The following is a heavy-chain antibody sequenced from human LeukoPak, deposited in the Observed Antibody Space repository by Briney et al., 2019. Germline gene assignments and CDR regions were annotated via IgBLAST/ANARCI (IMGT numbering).Heavy chain of an antibody. Sequence: SETLSLTCTVSGGSISSSSYYWGWIRQPAGKGLEWIGRIYASGSTNYNPSLKSRLTMSVDTSKNQFSLKLSSVTAADTAVYYCARGADYMDVWGKGTTVTVSS. V-gene: IGHV4-61*02. CDR3: ARGADYMDV. CDR1: GGSISSSSYY. J-gene: IGHJ6*03. CDR2: IYASGST.